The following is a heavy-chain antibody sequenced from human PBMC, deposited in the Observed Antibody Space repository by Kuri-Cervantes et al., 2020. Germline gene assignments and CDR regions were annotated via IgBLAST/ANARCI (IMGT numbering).Heavy chain of an antibody. CDR2: ISYDGSNN. CDR3: SKAAPGYGDYGAIPPFDY. D-gene: IGHD4-17*01. Sequence: LSLTCAASGFTFSSYAMHWVRQAPGKGLEWVAVISYDGSNNYYADSVKGRFTISRDNSKNTLYLQMNSLSAEDKAVYYCSKAAPGYGDYGAIPPFDYWGQGTLVTVSS. J-gene: IGHJ4*02. V-gene: IGHV3-30-3*01. CDR1: GFTFSSYA.